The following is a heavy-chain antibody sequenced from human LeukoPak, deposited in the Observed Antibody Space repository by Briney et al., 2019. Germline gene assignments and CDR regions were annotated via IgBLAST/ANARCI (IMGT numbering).Heavy chain of an antibody. CDR1: GFAFCDFA. D-gene: IGHD6-25*01. CDR3: SRVPAVPYYFDY. Sequence: GGSLRLSCTASGFAFCDFAISWVRQAPGKGLEWVSSIRSKTSGETTKYAASVTGRFTISRADSKSLAYLQMHSLTTEDTAVYYCSRVPAVPYYFDYWGQGTLVTVSS. CDR2: IRSKTSGETT. J-gene: IGHJ4*02. V-gene: IGHV3-49*04.